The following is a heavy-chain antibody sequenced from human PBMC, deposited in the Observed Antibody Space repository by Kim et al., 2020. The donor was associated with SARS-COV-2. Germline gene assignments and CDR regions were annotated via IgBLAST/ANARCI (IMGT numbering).Heavy chain of an antibody. V-gene: IGHV4-34*01. CDR3: ARMWLLLRVHDDAFDI. J-gene: IGHJ3*02. Sequence: SLKSRVTISVDTSKNQFSLKLSSVTAADTAVYYCARMWLLLRVHDDAFDIWGQGTMVPVSS. D-gene: IGHD3-22*01.